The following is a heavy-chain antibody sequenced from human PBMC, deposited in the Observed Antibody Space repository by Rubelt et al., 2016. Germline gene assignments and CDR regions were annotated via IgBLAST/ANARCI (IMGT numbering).Heavy chain of an antibody. V-gene: IGHV3-23*01. CDR3: AKDLRGTVADAFDV. CDR2: ISGST. J-gene: IGHJ3*01. Sequence: EVQLLESGGGLVQPGGCLRLSCAASGFTSSSYAMNWVRQAPGKGLEWVSAISGSTYYADSVKGRFIISRDNSKNTVYLQMNSLRAEDTAIYYCAKDLRGTVADAFDVWGQGTMVTVSS. CDR1: GFTSSSYA. D-gene: IGHD6-19*01.